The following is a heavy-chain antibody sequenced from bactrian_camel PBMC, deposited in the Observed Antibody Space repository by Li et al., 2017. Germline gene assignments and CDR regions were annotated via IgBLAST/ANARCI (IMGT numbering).Heavy chain of an antibody. Sequence: HVQLVESGGGSVQAGGSLNVSCLFSSHTYCMGWFRQAPGKAREGVAIIERNGPITYADSVRGRFTISRDNAKNTLYLEVNSLKPEDSAMYYCAATSGWVLSRRPSDFQYWGQGTQVTVS. J-gene: IGHJ4*01. D-gene: IGHD5*01. CDR2: IERNGPI. CDR3: AATSGWVLSRRPSDFQY. V-gene: IGHV3S63*01. CDR1: FSSHTYC.